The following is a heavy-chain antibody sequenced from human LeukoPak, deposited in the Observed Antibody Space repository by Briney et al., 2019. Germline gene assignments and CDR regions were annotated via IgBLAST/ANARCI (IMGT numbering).Heavy chain of an antibody. CDR2: ISGSGGST. J-gene: IGHJ4*02. CDR1: GFTFSSYA. D-gene: IGHD6-19*01. CDR3: AKDRYSSGWGSWYFDY. V-gene: IGHV3-23*01. Sequence: GGSLRLSCAASGFTFSSYAMSWVRQAPGKGPEWVSAISGSGGSTYYADSVKGRFTISRDNSKNTLYLQRNSLRAEDTAVYYCAKDRYSSGWGSWYFDYWGQGTLVTVSS.